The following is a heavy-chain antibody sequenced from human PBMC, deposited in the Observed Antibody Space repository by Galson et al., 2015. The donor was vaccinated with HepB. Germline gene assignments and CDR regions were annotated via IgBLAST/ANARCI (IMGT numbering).Heavy chain of an antibody. J-gene: IGHJ6*03. CDR1: GFIISDYH. Sequence: SLRLSCAASGFIISDYHMSWLRQAPGTGLEWVSYISSGGTNVHYADSIKGRFTISRDNAKNSLYLQVNSLRGEDTAIYYCAREEVVVVPSATHGNYHYMDVWGKGTTVTVSS. CDR3: AREEVVVVPSATHGNYHYMDV. D-gene: IGHD2-2*01. CDR2: ISSGGTNV. V-gene: IGHV3-11*01.